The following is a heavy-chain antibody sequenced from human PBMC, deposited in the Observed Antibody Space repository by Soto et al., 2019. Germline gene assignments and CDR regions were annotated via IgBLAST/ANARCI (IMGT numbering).Heavy chain of an antibody. Sequence: QVQLQESGPGLVKPSETLSLTCAVSGGSLTGQHWSWIRQPPGKGLEWIGQIVNSGIARYNPSLQSRVAISIDTSKNHFALRLSSVTAADTAVYYCASYLERTGGRGSWGQGHMVTVTS. CDR1: GGSLTGQH. D-gene: IGHD1-1*01. J-gene: IGHJ4*02. V-gene: IGHV4-4*09. CDR3: ASYLERTGGRGS. CDR2: IVNSGIA.